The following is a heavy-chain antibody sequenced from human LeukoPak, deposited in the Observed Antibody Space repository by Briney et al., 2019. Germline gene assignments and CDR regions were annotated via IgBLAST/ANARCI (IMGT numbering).Heavy chain of an antibody. Sequence: GGSLRLSCAASGFTFSSYEMNWVRQAPGKGLEWVSSISSSSSYIYYADSVKGRFTISRDNAKNSLYLQMNSLRAEDTAVYYCARGGGYCTNGVCPIYWGQGTLVTVSS. CDR1: GFTFSSYE. CDR2: ISSSSSYI. V-gene: IGHV3-21*01. CDR3: ARGGGYCTNGVCPIY. J-gene: IGHJ4*02. D-gene: IGHD2-8*01.